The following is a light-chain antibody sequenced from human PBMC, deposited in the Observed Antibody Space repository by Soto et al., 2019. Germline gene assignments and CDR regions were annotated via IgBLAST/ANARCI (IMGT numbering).Light chain of an antibody. Sequence: EIVLTQSPGPLSLSPGERATLSCRASQIVSSNYLAWYQQKRGQAPRLLIYGASSRATGLSGRFSGGGSGTYFPLTISLLADEYLAVYCCQQYGSSITFGQGTRLEI. CDR3: QQYGSSIT. V-gene: IGKV3-20*01. J-gene: IGKJ5*01. CDR1: QIVSSNY. CDR2: GAS.